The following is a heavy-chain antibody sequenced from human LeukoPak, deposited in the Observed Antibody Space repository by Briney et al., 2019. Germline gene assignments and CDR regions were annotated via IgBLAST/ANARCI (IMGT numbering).Heavy chain of an antibody. D-gene: IGHD7-27*01. Sequence: GGSLRLSCAASGFTFSTYWMHWVRQAPGKGLEWVSRIGPDGTATNHADSVKGRFITSRDNAKNTVYLQINSLRAEDTAIYYCARINELGDMWGQGTVVTVSS. J-gene: IGHJ3*02. CDR3: ARINELGDM. CDR1: GFTFSTYW. CDR2: IGPDGTAT. V-gene: IGHV3-74*01.